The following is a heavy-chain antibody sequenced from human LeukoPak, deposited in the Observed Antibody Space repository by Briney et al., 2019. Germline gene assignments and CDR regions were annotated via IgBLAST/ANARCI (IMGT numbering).Heavy chain of an antibody. D-gene: IGHD4-17*01. J-gene: IGHJ4*02. CDR1: GFTFSDYY. CDR2: ISSSGSFI. V-gene: IGHV3-11*04. CDR3: ARVLDDDYGDYVAFDY. Sequence: PGGSLRLSCAASGFTFSDYYMSWIRQAPGKGLEWVSYISSSGSFIYYADSVKGRFTVSRDTAKNSLYLQMNSLRAEDTAVYYCARVLDDDYGDYVAFDYWGQGTLVTVSS.